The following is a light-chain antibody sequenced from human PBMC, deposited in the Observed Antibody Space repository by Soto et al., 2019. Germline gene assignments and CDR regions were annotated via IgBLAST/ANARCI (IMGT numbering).Light chain of an antibody. V-gene: IGKV1-39*01. CDR3: LQSYCSQYT. CDR2: AAS. CDR1: QSISTY. Sequence: IQMTQSPSSLSASVGDRVTITCRASQSISTYLNWYQQKPWKTPKLLIYAASSLQSGVPARFSGSGSGADCTLTISSLQTAYFAAYYLLQSYCSQYTLGQRTKLEIK. J-gene: IGKJ2*01.